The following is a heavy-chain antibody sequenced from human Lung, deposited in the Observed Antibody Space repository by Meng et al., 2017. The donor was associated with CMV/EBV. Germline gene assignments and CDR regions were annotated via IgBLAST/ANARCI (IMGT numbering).Heavy chain of an antibody. CDR3: ARATDTHYQLLFSRVPPYYYYGMDV. J-gene: IGHJ6*02. D-gene: IGHD2-2*01. Sequence: ASVKVSCKASGYAFTSYGISWVRRAPGQGLEWMGWISANSGNTHYAQNLQGRVTMTTDTSTSTAYMDLRSLSSDDTAVYYCARATDTHYQLLFSRVPPYYYYGMDVWGQGTTVTVSS. CDR1: GYAFTSYG. CDR2: ISANSGNT. V-gene: IGHV1-18*01.